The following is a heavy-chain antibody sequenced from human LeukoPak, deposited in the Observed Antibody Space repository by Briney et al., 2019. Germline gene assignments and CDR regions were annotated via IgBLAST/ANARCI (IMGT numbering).Heavy chain of an antibody. CDR3: NTQKLGVGSFDL. Sequence: GGSLRLSCAVSGFTFSSEAMGWVRQLPGGGLEWVSTISPAGGTTYYAESMKGRFTISRDNSKNTLYLQMNSLKTEDTAVYYCNTQKLGVGSFDLWGRGTLVTVSS. V-gene: IGHV3-23*01. CDR2: ISPAGGTT. D-gene: IGHD6-13*01. CDR1: GFTFSSEA. J-gene: IGHJ2*01.